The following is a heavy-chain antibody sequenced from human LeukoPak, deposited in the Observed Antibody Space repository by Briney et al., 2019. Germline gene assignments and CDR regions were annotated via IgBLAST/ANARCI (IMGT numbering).Heavy chain of an antibody. V-gene: IGHV3-11*05. Sequence: GGSLRLSCAASGFTFSDYYMSWIRQAPGKGLEWVSYISSSSSYTNYADSVEGRFTISRDNAKNSLYLQMNSLRAEDTAVYYCARGLPESIAVAGTLFDYWGQGTLVTVSS. CDR1: GFTFSDYY. J-gene: IGHJ4*02. CDR2: ISSSSSYT. CDR3: ARGLPESIAVAGTLFDY. D-gene: IGHD6-19*01.